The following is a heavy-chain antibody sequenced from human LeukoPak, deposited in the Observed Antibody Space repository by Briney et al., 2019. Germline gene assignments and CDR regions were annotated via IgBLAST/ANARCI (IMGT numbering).Heavy chain of an antibody. Sequence: GGSLRLSCAASGFTVRYNYMSWVRQAPGKGLEWVSLIYSGGSTSYAASAKGRFTASRDNSTNTRYLQMNSLRAEDTAAYYSVRVWFGDAFDIWGQGKMVTVSS. CDR2: IYSGGST. V-gene: IGHV3-53*01. CDR1: GFTVRYNY. CDR3: VRVWFGDAFDI. D-gene: IGHD3-10*01. J-gene: IGHJ3*02.